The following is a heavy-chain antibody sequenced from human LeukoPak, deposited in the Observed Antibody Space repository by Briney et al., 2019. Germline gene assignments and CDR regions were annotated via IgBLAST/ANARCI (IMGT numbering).Heavy chain of an antibody. J-gene: IGHJ4*02. CDR1: GYTFTNYY. D-gene: IGHD2-2*02. CDR2: IKPSGGGT. CDR3: ARAGIVVVPAAIGYY. V-gene: IGHV1-46*01. Sequence: GASVKVSCKASGYTFTNYYVHWVRQAPGQGLEWMGIIKPSGGGTSYALKFQGRVTMTRDTSTSTAYMELSSLRSEDTAVYYCARAGIVVVPAAIGYYWGQGTLVTVSS.